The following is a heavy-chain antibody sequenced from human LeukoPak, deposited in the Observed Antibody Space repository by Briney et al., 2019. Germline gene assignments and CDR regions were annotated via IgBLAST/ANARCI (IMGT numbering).Heavy chain of an antibody. CDR1: GGSISTYY. CDR3: ARERYSSGWSFLYYFDY. V-gene: IGHV4-4*07. CDR2: IYTDGAI. Sequence: SETLSLTCTLSGGSISTYYWSWLRQPAGKGLEWLGRIYTDGAIYYNPSLKSRVTMSIDTSNNQFSLRLTSVTAADTAVYYCARERYSSGWSFLYYFDYWGQGSLVTVSS. D-gene: IGHD6-13*01. J-gene: IGHJ4*02.